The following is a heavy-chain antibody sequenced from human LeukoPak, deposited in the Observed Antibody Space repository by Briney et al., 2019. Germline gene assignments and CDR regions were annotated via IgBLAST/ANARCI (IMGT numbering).Heavy chain of an antibody. CDR3: ARGRRDIVVVVAATYDY. CDR1: GFTFSSYS. J-gene: IGHJ4*02. Sequence: PGGSLRLSCAAYGFTFSSYSMNWVRQPPGKGLEWIGEINHSGSTNYNPSLKSRVTISVDTSKNQFSLKLSSVTAADTAVYYCARGRRDIVVVVAATYDYWGQGTLVTVSS. D-gene: IGHD2-15*01. V-gene: IGHV4-34*01. CDR2: INHSGST.